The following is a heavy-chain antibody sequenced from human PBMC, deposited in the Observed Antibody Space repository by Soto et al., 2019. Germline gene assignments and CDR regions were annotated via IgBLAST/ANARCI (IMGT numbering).Heavy chain of an antibody. CDR2: ISHSGST. V-gene: IGHV4-4*02. D-gene: IGHD3-10*01. J-gene: IGHJ3*02. CDR3: ARGRLLWFGEAGAFDI. CDR1: GGSISETTW. Sequence: PSETLSLTCTVSGGSISETTWWSWVRQPPGKGLEWIGDISHSGSTNYNPSLKSRVTISVDTSKSQFSLKLSSVTAADTAVYYCARGRLLWFGEAGAFDIWGQGTMVTVSS.